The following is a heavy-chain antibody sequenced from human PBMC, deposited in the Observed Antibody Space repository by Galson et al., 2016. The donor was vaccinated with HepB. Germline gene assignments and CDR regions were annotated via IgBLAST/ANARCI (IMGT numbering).Heavy chain of an antibody. CDR2: ISGSGGST. D-gene: IGHD6-19*01. J-gene: IGHJ4*02. Sequence: SLRLSCAASGFTFSSYDMSWVRQAPGKGLEWVSAISGSGGSTYYADSVKGRFTISRDNSKNTLYLEMNSLRAEDTAVYYCAAQGGMAGFDYWGQGTLVTVSS. CDR3: AAQGGMAGFDY. V-gene: IGHV3-23*01. CDR1: GFTFSSYD.